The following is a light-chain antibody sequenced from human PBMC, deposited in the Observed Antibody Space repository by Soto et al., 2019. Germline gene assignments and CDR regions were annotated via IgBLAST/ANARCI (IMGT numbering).Light chain of an antibody. Sequence: DIQMTQSPSSLSASVGDRVTIACQANPDIGNYLNWYQQKPGKAPRLLIYDASNLEIGVPSRFSGSGSGTDFTFTISNLQPEDIATYYCQQYDTLPPYTFGQGTKVDIK. CDR1: PDIGNY. J-gene: IGKJ2*01. CDR3: QQYDTLPPYT. CDR2: DAS. V-gene: IGKV1-33*01.